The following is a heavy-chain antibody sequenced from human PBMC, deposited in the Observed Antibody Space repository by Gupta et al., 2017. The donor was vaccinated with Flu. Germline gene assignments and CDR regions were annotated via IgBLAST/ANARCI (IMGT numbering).Heavy chain of an antibody. Sequence: QVQLVQSGAEVKKPGASVKVSCKASGYTFTSYYMHWVRQAPGQGLEWMGIINPSGGSTSYAQKFQGRVTMTRDTSTSTVYMELSSLRSEDTAVYYCARDRGYYDSSGYYYAYNWFDPWGQGTLVTVSS. CDR3: ARDRGYYDSSGYYYAYNWFDP. V-gene: IGHV1-46*01. D-gene: IGHD3-22*01. CDR1: GYTFTSYY. J-gene: IGHJ5*02. CDR2: INPSGGST.